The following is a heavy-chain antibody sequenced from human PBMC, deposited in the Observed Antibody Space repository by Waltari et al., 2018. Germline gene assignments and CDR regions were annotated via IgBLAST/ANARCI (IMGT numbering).Heavy chain of an antibody. Sequence: QLQLQESGSGLVKPSQTLSLTCAVSGGSISSGGYSWSWIRQPPGKGLEWIGYIYHSGGTYYNPSLKSRVTISVDRSKNQFSLKLSSVTAADTAVYYCVSTPQSKSSPTGWFDPWGQGTLVTVSS. CDR1: GGSISSGGYS. CDR2: IYHSGGT. J-gene: IGHJ5*02. CDR3: VSTPQSKSSPTGWFDP. V-gene: IGHV4-30-2*01. D-gene: IGHD2-2*01.